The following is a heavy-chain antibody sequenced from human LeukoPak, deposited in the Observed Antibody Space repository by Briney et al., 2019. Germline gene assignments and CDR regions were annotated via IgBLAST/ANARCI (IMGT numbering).Heavy chain of an antibody. CDR1: GGSISSYY. CDR3: ARDPAESNIRVWWELPRGFDY. CDR2: IYYSGST. Sequence: PSETLSLTCTVSGGSISSYYWSWIRQPPGKGLEWIGYIYYSGSTNYNPSLKSRVTISVDTSKNQFSLKLSSVTAADTAVYYCARDPAESNIRVWWELPRGFDYWGQGTLVTVSS. V-gene: IGHV4-59*01. J-gene: IGHJ4*02. D-gene: IGHD1-26*01.